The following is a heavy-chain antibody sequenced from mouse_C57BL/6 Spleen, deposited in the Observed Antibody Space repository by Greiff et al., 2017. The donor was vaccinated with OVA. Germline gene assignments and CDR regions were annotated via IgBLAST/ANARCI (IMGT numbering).Heavy chain of an antibody. D-gene: IGHD1-1*01. CDR2: INPKNGGT. CDR3: ARKDYGSSSWFAY. V-gene: IGHV1-26*01. J-gene: IGHJ3*01. CDR1: GYTFTDYY. Sequence: EVQLQQSGPELVKPGASVKISCKASGYTFTDYYMNWVKQSHGKSLEWIGDINPKNGGTSYNQKFKGKATLTVDKSSSTAYMELRSLTSEDSAVYYCARKDYGSSSWFAYWGQGTLVTVSA.